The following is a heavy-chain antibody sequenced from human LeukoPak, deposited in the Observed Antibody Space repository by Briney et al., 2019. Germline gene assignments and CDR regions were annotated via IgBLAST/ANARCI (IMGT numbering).Heavy chain of an antibody. D-gene: IGHD5-24*01. V-gene: IGHV4-34*01. J-gene: IGHJ4*02. CDR2: INHSGST. CDR3: ARGAGAGYNLQPFDY. Sequence: SETLSLTRAVYGGSFSGYYWSWIRQPPGKGLEWIGEINHSGSTNYNPSLKSRVSISVDTSKNQFSLKLSSVTAADTAVYYCARGAGAGYNLQPFDYWGQGTLVTVSS. CDR1: GGSFSGYY.